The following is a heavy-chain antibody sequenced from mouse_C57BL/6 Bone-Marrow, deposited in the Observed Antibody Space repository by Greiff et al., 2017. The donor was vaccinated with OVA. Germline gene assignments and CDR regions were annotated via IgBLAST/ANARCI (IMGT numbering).Heavy chain of an antibody. D-gene: IGHD1-1*01. CDR1: GFTFKDYY. CDR2: IDPEDGDT. V-gene: IGHV14-1*01. CDR3: STTAVVATWYLDA. Sequence: VQLQQSGAELVRPGASVKLSCTASGFTFKDYYMHWVKQRPEQGLEWIGRIDPEDGDTEYAPKFQGKATMTADTSSNTAYLQLSSLTSEDTTVYYCSTTAVVATWYLDAGGTGTTVTVSS. J-gene: IGHJ1*03.